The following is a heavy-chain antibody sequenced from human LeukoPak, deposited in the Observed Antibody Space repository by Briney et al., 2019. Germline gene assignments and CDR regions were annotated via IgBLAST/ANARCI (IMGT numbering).Heavy chain of an antibody. V-gene: IGHV4-30-2*01. CDR3: ARGEQRSRVPVAHFDY. Sequence: SETLSLTCAVSGGSISSGGYSWSWIRQPPGKGLEWIGYIYHSGSTYYNPSLKSRVTISVDRSKNQFSLKLSSVTAADTAVYYCARGEQRSRVPVAHFDYWGQGTLVTVSS. J-gene: IGHJ4*02. D-gene: IGHD2-2*01. CDR2: IYHSGST. CDR1: GGSISSGGYS.